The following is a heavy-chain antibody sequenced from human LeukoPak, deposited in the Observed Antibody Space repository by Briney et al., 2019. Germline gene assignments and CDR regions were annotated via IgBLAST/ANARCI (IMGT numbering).Heavy chain of an antibody. V-gene: IGHV3-30*18. Sequence: GGSLRLSCAASGFTFSSYGIHWVRQAPGKGLEWVAVISSDGRTTYYADSVKGRFTISRDNSKSTMYVQMNSLRTEDTAVYYCTKEGAVTGSMWFDHWGQGTLVTVSS. CDR1: GFTFSSYG. CDR3: TKEGAVTGSMWFDH. J-gene: IGHJ5*02. CDR2: ISSDGRTT. D-gene: IGHD6-19*01.